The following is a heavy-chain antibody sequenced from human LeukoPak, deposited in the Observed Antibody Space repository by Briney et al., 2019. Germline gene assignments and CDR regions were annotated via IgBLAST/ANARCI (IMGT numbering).Heavy chain of an antibody. J-gene: IGHJ4*02. CDR1: GYSISSGYY. CDR2: IYHSGST. Sequence: TASETLSLTCTVSGYSISSGYYWGWIRQPPGKGLEWIGSIYHSGSTYYNPSLKSRVTISVDTSKNQFSLKLSSVTAADTAVYYCARRNVGYRSGQLDYWGQGTLVTVSS. D-gene: IGHD6-19*01. V-gene: IGHV4-38-2*02. CDR3: ARRNVGYRSGQLDY.